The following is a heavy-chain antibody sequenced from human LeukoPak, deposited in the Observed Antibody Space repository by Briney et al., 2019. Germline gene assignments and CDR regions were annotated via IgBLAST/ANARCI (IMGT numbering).Heavy chain of an antibody. J-gene: IGHJ3*02. CDR2: ITGSGVST. D-gene: IGHD1-26*01. V-gene: IGHV3-23*01. Sequence: PGGSLGLSCAASGFTFSSYAMSWVRQAPGRGLEWVSAITGSGVSTFYADSVKGRFTISRDNAKNSLYLQMNSLKAEDTAIYYCAREVGTPQAFDIWGQGTMVTVSS. CDR1: GFTFSSYA. CDR3: AREVGTPQAFDI.